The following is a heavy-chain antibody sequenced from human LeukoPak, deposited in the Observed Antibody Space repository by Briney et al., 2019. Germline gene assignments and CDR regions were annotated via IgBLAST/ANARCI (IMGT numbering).Heavy chain of an antibody. J-gene: IGHJ6*04. Sequence: ASVKVSCKASGYTFTGYYMHWVRQAPGQGLEWMGWINPNSGGTNYAQKFQGRVTMTRDTSISTAYMELSRLRSDDTAVYYCAREPNLRFLEWLSAPRLGMDVWGKGTTVTVSS. D-gene: IGHD3-3*01. CDR2: INPNSGGT. V-gene: IGHV1-2*02. CDR3: AREPNLRFLEWLSAPRLGMDV. CDR1: GYTFTGYY.